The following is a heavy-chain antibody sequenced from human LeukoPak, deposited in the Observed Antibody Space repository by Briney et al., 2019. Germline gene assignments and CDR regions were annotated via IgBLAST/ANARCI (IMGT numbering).Heavy chain of an antibody. CDR3: ARDFRGVWPGIAVARWGYYFDY. V-gene: IGHV3-21*01. CDR1: GFTFSSYS. CDR2: ISSSSSYI. Sequence: GGSLRLSCAASGFTFSSYSMNWVRQAPGKGLEWVSSISSSSSYIYYADSVKGRFTISRDNAKNSLYLQMNSLRAEDTAVYYCARDFRGVWPGIAVARWGYYFDYWGQGTLVTVSS. D-gene: IGHD6-19*01. J-gene: IGHJ4*02.